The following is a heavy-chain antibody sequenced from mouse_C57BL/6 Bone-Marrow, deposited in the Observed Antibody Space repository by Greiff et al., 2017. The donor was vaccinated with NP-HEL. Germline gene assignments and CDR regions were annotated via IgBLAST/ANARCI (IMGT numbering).Heavy chain of an antibody. J-gene: IGHJ3*01. V-gene: IGHV5-17*01. CDR1: GFTFSDYG. CDR3: ASPTGAWFAY. CDR2: ISSGSSTI. Sequence: EVKVVESGGGLVKPGGSLKLSCAASGFTFSDYGMHWVRQAPEKGLEWVAYISSGSSTIYYADTVKGRFTISRDNAKNTLCLQMTSLRSEDTAMYYCASPTGAWFAYWGQGTLVTVSA. D-gene: IGHD4-1*02.